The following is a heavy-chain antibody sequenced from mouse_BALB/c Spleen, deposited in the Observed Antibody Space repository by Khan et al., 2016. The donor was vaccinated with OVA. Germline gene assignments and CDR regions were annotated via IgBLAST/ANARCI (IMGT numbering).Heavy chain of an antibody. V-gene: IGHV1-7*01. CDR3: ARRGLRGDFDY. CDR1: GYTFINYW. Sequence: QVQLKQSGAELAKPGASVKMSCKASGYTFINYWILWVKQRPGQGLEWIGYINPSTGYTEYNQNFKDKATLTADKSSSTAYMPLSSLTSQESAVYYCARRGLRGDFDYWGQGTTLTVSS. J-gene: IGHJ2*01. CDR2: INPSTGYT. D-gene: IGHD3-1*01.